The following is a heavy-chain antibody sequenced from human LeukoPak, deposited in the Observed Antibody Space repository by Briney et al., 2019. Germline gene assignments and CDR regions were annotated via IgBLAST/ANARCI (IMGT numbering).Heavy chain of an antibody. CDR3: AKPVGAAPPAARYYYYYGMDV. CDR1: GFTFSTSG. V-gene: IGHV3-23*01. CDR2: ISGSGGST. D-gene: IGHD1-26*01. J-gene: IGHJ6*02. Sequence: PGRSLRLSCAASGFTFSTSGMHWVRQAPGKGLEWVSAISGSGGSTYYADSVKGRFTISRDNSKNTLYLQMNSLRAEDTAVYYCAKPVGAAPPAARYYYYYGMDVWGQGTTVTVSS.